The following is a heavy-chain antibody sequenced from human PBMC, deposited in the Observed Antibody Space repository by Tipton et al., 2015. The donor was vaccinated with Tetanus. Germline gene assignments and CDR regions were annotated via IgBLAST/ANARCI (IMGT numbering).Heavy chain of an antibody. V-gene: IGHV4-30-2*01. CDR3: VRGRGLGAYSYGFEY. CDR1: GGLITTGGYS. CDR2: IYQTEST. D-gene: IGHD5-18*01. J-gene: IGHJ4*02. Sequence: TLSLTCAVSGGLITTGGYSWGWIRQTPGQGLEWIGYIYQTESTYYNPSLRSRLTISINRSKNQFSLKLTSVTAADTAVYYCVRGRGLGAYSYGFEYWGQGTRVTVSS.